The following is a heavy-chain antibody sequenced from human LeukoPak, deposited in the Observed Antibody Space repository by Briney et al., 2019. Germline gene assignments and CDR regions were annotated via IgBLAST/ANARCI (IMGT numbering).Heavy chain of an antibody. V-gene: IGHV3-23*01. Sequence: GGSLRLSCAASGFTFGSYAIYWVRQAPGKGLEWVSAISGSGGSTYYADSVKGRFTISRDNSKNTLYLQMNSLRAEDTAVYYCAKAADGLRYCSSTSCYNYYYMDVWGKGTTVTVSS. J-gene: IGHJ6*03. D-gene: IGHD2-2*02. CDR1: GFTFGSYA. CDR3: AKAADGLRYCSSTSCYNYYYMDV. CDR2: ISGSGGST.